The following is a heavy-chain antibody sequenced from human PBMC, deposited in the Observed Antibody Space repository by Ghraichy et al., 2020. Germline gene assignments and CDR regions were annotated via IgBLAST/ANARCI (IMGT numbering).Heavy chain of an antibody. CDR3: AKAWGYCSGGACPSYNWFDP. CDR2: IGGKGGPT. CDR1: GFTFSNYA. V-gene: IGHV3-23*01. D-gene: IGHD2-15*01. Sequence: GGSLRLSCAGSGFTFSNYAMSWVRQAPGKGLEWVSTIGGKGGPTCYADSVKGRFTISRDNSKNTLYLQMNSLRVEDTAVYYCAKAWGYCSGGACPSYNWFDPWGQGTLVTVSS. J-gene: IGHJ5*02.